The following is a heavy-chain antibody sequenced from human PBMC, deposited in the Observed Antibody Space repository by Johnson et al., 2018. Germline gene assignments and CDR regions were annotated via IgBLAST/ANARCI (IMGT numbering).Heavy chain of an antibody. J-gene: IGHJ6*02. CDR1: GFTLSRYG. CDR2: IWFDGSNR. D-gene: IGHD3-10*01. V-gene: IGHV3-33*01. CDR3: ARDEKWFGESIKKDVMDV. Sequence: VQLLESGGGVVQPGRSLRLSCAASGFTLSRYGMHWVRQAPGKGLEWVAVIWFDGSNRNYADSVKGRFTISKDNSKNMLYLQMNSLRAEDSAVYYCARDEKWFGESIKKDVMDVGAQGTTVTVSS.